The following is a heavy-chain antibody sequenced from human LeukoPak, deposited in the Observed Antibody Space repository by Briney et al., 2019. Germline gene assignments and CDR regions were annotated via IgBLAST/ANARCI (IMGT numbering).Heavy chain of an antibody. CDR2: ISASGGNT. J-gene: IGHJ4*02. CDR3: AKENHGIVGATTLIDY. D-gene: IGHD1-26*01. CDR1: GFTFSSYA. V-gene: IGHV3-23*01. Sequence: GGSLRLSCAASGFTFSSYAMSWVRQAPGKGLEWVPVISASGGNTYYADSVKGRFTISRDNSKNTLYLQMNSLRAEDTAVYYCAKENHGIVGATTLIDYWGQGTLVTVSP.